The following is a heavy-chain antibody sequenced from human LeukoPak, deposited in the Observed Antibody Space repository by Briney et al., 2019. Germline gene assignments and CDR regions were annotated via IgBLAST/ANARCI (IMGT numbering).Heavy chain of an antibody. V-gene: IGHV1-69*05. J-gene: IGHJ5*02. CDR3: ARGALVTRRVQVGATSAWFDP. CDR2: IIPIFGTA. Sequence: GASVKVSCKASGGTFSSYAISWVRQAPGQGLEWMGGIIPIFGTANYAQKFQGRVTMTRDTSISTAYMELSRLRSDDTAVYCCARGALVTRRVQVGATSAWFDPWGQGTLVTVSS. D-gene: IGHD1-26*01. CDR1: GGTFSSYA.